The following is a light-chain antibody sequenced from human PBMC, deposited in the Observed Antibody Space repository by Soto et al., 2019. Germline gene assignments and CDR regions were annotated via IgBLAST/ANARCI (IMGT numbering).Light chain of an antibody. CDR2: DAS. J-gene: IGKJ4*01. Sequence: EIVLTQSPATLSLAPGERATLSCRASQRVSSYLAWYQQKPGQAPRLLIYDASNRATGIPARFSGSGSGTDFTLTISSLEPVDFAVYYCQQRSNWPPLTFGGGTKVEIK. CDR1: QRVSSY. CDR3: QQRSNWPPLT. V-gene: IGKV3-11*01.